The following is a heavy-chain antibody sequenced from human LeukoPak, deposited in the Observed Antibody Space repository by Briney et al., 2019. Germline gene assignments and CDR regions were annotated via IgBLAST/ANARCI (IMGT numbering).Heavy chain of an antibody. CDR1: GYSFTTHW. J-gene: IGHJ4*02. D-gene: IGHD5-18*01. CDR2: IYPGDSDT. CDR3: ARHDADTDFDY. V-gene: IGHV5-51*01. Sequence: GESLKISCKASGYSFTTHWIGWVRQMPGKGLEWMGIIYPGDSDTRYSPSFQGQVTISADKSISTAYLQWGSLKASDTAMYYCARHDADTDFDYWGQGTLVTVSS.